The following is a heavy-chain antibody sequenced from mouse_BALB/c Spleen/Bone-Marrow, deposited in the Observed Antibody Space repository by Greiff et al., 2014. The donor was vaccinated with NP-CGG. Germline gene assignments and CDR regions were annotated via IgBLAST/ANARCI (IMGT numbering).Heavy chain of an antibody. V-gene: IGHV14-3*02. CDR1: GFNIEDSY. Sequence: VQLKESGAEIVKPGASVKSSCTTSGFNIEDSYIYWMKQRPEQGLEWIGRIDPANGNTKYDPKFQGKATITVDTSSATAYLQLSSLTSEDTAVYYCARSYGSSLDYWGQGTTLTVSS. CDR2: IDPANGNT. D-gene: IGHD1-1*01. CDR3: ARSYGSSLDY. J-gene: IGHJ2*01.